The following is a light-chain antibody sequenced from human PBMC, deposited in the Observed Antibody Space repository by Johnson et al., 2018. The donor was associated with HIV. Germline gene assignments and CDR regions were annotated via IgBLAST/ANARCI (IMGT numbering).Light chain of an antibody. Sequence: QSVLTQPPSVSAAPGQKVTISCSGSSSNIGNNYVSWFQHLPGTAPKLLIYENNKRPSGIPDRFSASKSGTSATLGITGLQTGDEADYYCETWDSSLSAWVFETGTKVTVL. V-gene: IGLV1-51*02. J-gene: IGLJ1*01. CDR1: SSNIGNNY. CDR2: ENN. CDR3: ETWDSSLSAWV.